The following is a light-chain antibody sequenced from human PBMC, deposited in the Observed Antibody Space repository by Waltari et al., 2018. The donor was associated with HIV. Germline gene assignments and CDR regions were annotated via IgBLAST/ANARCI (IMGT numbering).Light chain of an antibody. V-gene: IGLV3-21*04. Sequence: SYELTQPHSVSVAPGQTAMITCGGNNIESKSVQWYQQKPGQAPVLVIYFVLDRPSGIPERFSGSVSGNTATLTISRVDAGDEADYYCQVWDRSSAQVIFGGGTKLAVL. J-gene: IGLJ2*01. CDR3: QVWDRSSAQVI. CDR1: NIESKS. CDR2: FVL.